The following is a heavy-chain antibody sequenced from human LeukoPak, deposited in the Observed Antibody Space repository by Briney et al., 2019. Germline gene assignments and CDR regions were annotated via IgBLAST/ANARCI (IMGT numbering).Heavy chain of an antibody. V-gene: IGHV4-61*01. Sequence: SETLSLTCTVSGGSISSGSYYWSWIRQPPGKGLEWIGYIYYSGSTNYNPSLKSRVTISVDTSKNQFSLKLSSVTAADTAVYYCARRTSYDGSGYFFDYWGQGTLVTVSS. D-gene: IGHD3-22*01. CDR1: GGSISSGSYY. CDR3: ARRTSYDGSGYFFDY. CDR2: IYYSGST. J-gene: IGHJ4*02.